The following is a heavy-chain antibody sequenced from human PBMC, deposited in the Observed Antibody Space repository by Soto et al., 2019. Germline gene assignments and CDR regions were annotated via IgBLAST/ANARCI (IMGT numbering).Heavy chain of an antibody. V-gene: IGHV1-69*12. CDR2: IIPIFGTA. Sequence: QVQLVQSGAEVKKPGSSVKVSCKASGGTFSSYAISWVRQAPGQGLEWMGGIIPIFGTANYAQKFQGRVRITADESTSTAYMELRSRRSEESAVYYCASHGYSYGYLLDYWGQGTLVTVSS. D-gene: IGHD5-18*01. CDR3: ASHGYSYGYLLDY. CDR1: GGTFSSYA. J-gene: IGHJ4*02.